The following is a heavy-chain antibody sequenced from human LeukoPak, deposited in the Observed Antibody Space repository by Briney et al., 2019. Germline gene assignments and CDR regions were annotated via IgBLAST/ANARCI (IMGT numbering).Heavy chain of an antibody. J-gene: IGHJ4*02. CDR2: ISDIGSI. CDR1: GGSISSYY. Sequence: KPSETLSLTCTVSGGSISSYYWSWIRQPPGKGLEWIAYISDIGSINYNPSLKSRVTISLDTSKNQFSLKLSSVTAADMAVYYCAGHHPRNTVDFWGQGTLVTVPS. D-gene: IGHD2-8*02. V-gene: IGHV4-59*08. CDR3: AGHHPRNTVDF.